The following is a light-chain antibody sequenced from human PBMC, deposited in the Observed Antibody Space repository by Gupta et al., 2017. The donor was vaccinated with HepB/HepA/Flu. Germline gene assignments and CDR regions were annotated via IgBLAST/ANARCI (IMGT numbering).Light chain of an antibody. V-gene: IGLV3-21*02. CDR3: QVWDSDSDNVV. CDR2: DDY. J-gene: IGLJ3*02. Sequence: GQTALITCEGDNIGMKSVHWYQQKPGQAPVLVVYDDYDRPSGIPERLSGSHTGSAATLTINRVEAGDEADYYYQVWDSDSDNVVFGGGTKLTVL. CDR1: NIGMKS.